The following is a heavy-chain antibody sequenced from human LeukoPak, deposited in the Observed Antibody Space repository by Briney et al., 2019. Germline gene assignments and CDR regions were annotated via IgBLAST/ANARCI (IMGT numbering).Heavy chain of an antibody. CDR1: GFTFSSYA. CDR2: ISDTGATT. Sequence: PGGSLRLSCAGSGFTFSSYAMSWVRQAPGKGLECVSAISDTGATTYDADSVKGRFTISRDNSRSTLYLQMNSLRAEETALYYCAKDTSIGRYCTNGVCSPFDYWGQGTLVTVSS. V-gene: IGHV3-23*01. CDR3: AKDTSIGRYCTNGVCSPFDY. J-gene: IGHJ4*02. D-gene: IGHD2-8*01.